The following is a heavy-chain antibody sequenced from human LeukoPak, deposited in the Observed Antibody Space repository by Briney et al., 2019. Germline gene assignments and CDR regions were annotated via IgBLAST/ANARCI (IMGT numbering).Heavy chain of an antibody. CDR2: FSGHGGGT. CDR3: AKDLAGASYSGPSSYFDF. V-gene: IGHV3-23*01. CDR1: GFTFDNYA. D-gene: IGHD3-10*01. J-gene: IGHJ4*02. Sequence: PGGSLRLSCAASGFTFDNYAMNWVRQTPGKGLEWLSSFSGHGGGTYYADSVRGRFTISRDNSKNTLYLEMNNLRVEDTAVYYCAKDLAGASYSGPSSYFDFWGQGTLVTVSS.